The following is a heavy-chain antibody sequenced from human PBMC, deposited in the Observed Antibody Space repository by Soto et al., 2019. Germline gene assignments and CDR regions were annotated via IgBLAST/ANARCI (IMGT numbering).Heavy chain of an antibody. CDR2: IYSGGST. CDR3: ARGRDCGGDSPNWFDP. Sequence: EVQLVESGGGLVQPGGSLRLSCAASGFTVSSNYMSWVRPAPGKGLEWVSVIYSGGSTYYADSVKGRFTISRHNSKNTLYLQMNSLRAEDTAVYYCARGRDCGGDSPNWFDPWGQGTLVTVSS. CDR1: GFTVSSNY. V-gene: IGHV3-53*04. J-gene: IGHJ5*02. D-gene: IGHD2-21*02.